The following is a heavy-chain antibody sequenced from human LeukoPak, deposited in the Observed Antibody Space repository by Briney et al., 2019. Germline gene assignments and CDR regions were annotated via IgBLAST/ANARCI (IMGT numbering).Heavy chain of an antibody. CDR3: ARDTSRGYDFWSGYYSALGY. J-gene: IGHJ4*02. Sequence: SVKVSCKASGGTFSSYAISWVRQAPGQGLEWMGGIIPIFGTANYAQKFQGRVTITADKSTSTAYMELSSLRSEDTAVYYCARDTSRGYDFWSGYYSALGYWGQGTLVTVSS. CDR1: GGTFSSYA. V-gene: IGHV1-69*06. D-gene: IGHD3-3*01. CDR2: IIPIFGTA.